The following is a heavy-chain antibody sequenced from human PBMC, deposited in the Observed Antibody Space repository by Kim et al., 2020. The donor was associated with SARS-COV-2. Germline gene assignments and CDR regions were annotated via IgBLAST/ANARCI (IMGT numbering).Heavy chain of an antibody. D-gene: IGHD6-19*01. J-gene: IGHJ1*01. CDR1: GGSISSYY. CDR2: IYYSGST. Sequence: SETLSLTCTVSGGSISSYYWSWIRQPPGKGLEYIGYIYYSGSTNYNPSLKSRVTISVDTSKNQFSLKLSSVTAADTAVDYCASMAGTWYFQHWGQGTLVTVSS. V-gene: IGHV4-59*13. CDR3: ASMAGTWYFQH.